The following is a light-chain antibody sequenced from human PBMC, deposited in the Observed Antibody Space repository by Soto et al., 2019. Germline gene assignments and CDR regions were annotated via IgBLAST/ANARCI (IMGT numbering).Light chain of an antibody. CDR3: QQTYSTPRT. CDR2: AAS. CDR1: QSISTY. V-gene: IGKV1-39*01. Sequence: DIQMTQSPSSLSASLGDRVTITCRASQSISTYVNWYQQKPGKAPKLLIYAASNLQSGVPSQFSGSGSGTDFTLTISSLQPEDFASYYCQQTYSTPRTFGQGTKVEIK. J-gene: IGKJ1*01.